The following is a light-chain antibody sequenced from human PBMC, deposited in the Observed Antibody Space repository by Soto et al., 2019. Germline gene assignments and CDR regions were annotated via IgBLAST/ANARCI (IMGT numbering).Light chain of an antibody. CDR3: QQYDSSSYT. J-gene: IGKJ2*01. CDR2: GAS. CDR1: QSVSSSY. V-gene: IGKV3-20*01. Sequence: EIVLTQSPGTLSLSPGERATLSCRASQSVSSSYLAWYQQKPGQAPRLLIYGASSRATGIPARFSGSGSGTDFTLTISSLEPEDFAVYYCQQYDSSSYTFGQGTKVEIK.